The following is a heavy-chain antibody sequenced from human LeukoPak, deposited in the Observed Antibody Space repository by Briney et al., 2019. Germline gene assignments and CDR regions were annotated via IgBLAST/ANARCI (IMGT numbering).Heavy chain of an antibody. Sequence: SVKVSCKASGGTFSSYAISWVRQAPGQGLEWMGGIIPIFGTANYAQKFQGRVTITADESTSTAYMELSSLRSEDTAVYYCAREHCSSTSCYRSLFPWTLHWFDPWGQGTLVTVSS. CDR3: AREHCSSTSCYRSLFPWTLHWFDP. CDR2: IIPIFGTA. D-gene: IGHD2-2*02. CDR1: GGTFSSYA. J-gene: IGHJ5*02. V-gene: IGHV1-69*13.